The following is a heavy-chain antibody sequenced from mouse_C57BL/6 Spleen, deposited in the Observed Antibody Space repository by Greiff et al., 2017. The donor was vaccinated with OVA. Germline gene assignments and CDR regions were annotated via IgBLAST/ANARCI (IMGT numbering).Heavy chain of an antibody. CDR1: GFTFSDFY. J-gene: IGHJ1*03. V-gene: IGHV7-1*01. CDR3: ARDNYGNYRYFDV. CDR2: SRNKANDYTT. D-gene: IGHD2-1*01. Sequence: EVKVVESGGGLVQSGRSLRLSCATSGFTFSDFYMEWVRQAPGKGLEWIAASRNKANDYTTEYSASVKGRFIVSRDTSQSILYLQMNALRAEDTAIYYCARDNYGNYRYFDVWGTGTTVTVSS.